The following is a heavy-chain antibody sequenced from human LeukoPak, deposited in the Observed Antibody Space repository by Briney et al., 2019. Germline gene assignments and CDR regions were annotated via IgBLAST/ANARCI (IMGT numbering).Heavy chain of an antibody. CDR2: ISAYNVNT. J-gene: IGHJ6*02. CDR1: GYTFTSYG. D-gene: IGHD2-21*02. Sequence: ASVKVSCKASGYTFTSYGISWVRQAPGQGLEWMVWISAYNVNTNYAQKLQGRVTMTTDTSTSTAHMELRSLRSDDTDVYYCARDGAYCGGDCYPNYYYYYGMDVWGQGTTVTVSS. V-gene: IGHV1-18*01. CDR3: ARDGAYCGGDCYPNYYYYYGMDV.